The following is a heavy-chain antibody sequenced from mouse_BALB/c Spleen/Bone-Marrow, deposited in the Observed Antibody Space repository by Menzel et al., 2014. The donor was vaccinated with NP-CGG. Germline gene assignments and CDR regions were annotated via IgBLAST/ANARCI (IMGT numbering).Heavy chain of an antibody. V-gene: IGHV1S16*01. CDR2: INPSNGGT. Sequence: QVQLQQSGAELVKPGASVKLSCKASGYTFTSYWTHWVKLRPGQGFEWIGEINPSNGGTNYNEKFKRKATLTVDKSSSTAYMQLSSLTSEDSAVYYCTIGGFDYWGQDTTLTVSS. CDR1: GYTFTSYW. J-gene: IGHJ2*01. CDR3: TIGGFDY.